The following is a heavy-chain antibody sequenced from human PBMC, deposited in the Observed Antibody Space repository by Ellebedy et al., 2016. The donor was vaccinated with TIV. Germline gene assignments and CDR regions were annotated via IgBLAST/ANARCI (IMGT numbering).Heavy chain of an antibody. CDR3: ARITTFSVPAAYGHFDY. J-gene: IGHJ4*02. CDR1: GGSISSSNW. D-gene: IGHD2-2*01. CDR2: IYHSGST. Sequence: MPSETLSLTCAVSGGSISSSNWWRWVRQPPGKGLEWIGEIYHSGSTNYNPSLKSRVTISVDKSKNQFSLKLSYVTAADTAVYYCARITTFSVPAAYGHFDYWGQGIVVTVSA. V-gene: IGHV4-4*02.